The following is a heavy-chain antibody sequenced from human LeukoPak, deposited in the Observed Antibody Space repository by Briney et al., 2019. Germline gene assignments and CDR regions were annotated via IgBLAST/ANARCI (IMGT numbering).Heavy chain of an antibody. J-gene: IGHJ3*02. V-gene: IGHV3-23*01. D-gene: IGHD3-22*01. CDR2: ISGSGGST. CDR1: GFTFSSYA. Sequence: PGGSLSLSCAASGFTFSSYAISWVRQAPGKGLEWVSAISGSGGSTYYTDSVKGRFTISRDNSKNTLYLQMNSLRAEDTAVYQCAKGRYYHDNSDAFEIWGQGTMVTVSS. CDR3: AKGRYYHDNSDAFEI.